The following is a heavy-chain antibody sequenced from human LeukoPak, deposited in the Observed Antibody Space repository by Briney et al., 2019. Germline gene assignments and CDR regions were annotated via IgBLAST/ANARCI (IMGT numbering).Heavy chain of an antibody. J-gene: IGHJ2*01. CDR2: INSDGRST. CDR3: ARDFFGAGGYSSSWYGGSWYFDL. CDR1: GFTLSSYW. Sequence: GGSLRLSCAASGFTLSSYWMHWVRQASGKGLVWVSCINSDGRSTSYADSVKGRFTISRDNAKNTLYLQMNSLRDEDTAVYYCARDFFGAGGYSSSWYGGSWYFDLWGRGTLVTVSS. V-gene: IGHV3-74*01. D-gene: IGHD6-13*01.